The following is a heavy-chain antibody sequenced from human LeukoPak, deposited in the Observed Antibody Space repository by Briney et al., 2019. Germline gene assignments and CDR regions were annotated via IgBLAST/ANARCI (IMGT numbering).Heavy chain of an antibody. CDR3: AKDPRRDVWGSYRPRDY. CDR2: INSDGSNT. J-gene: IGHJ4*02. V-gene: IGHV3-74*01. Sequence: HPGGSLRLSCAASGFTLSSYWMHWVRQAPGKGLVWVSCINSDGSNTRYADSVKGRFTISRDNSKNTLYLQMNSLRAEDTAVYYCAKDPRRDVWGSYRPRDYWGQGTLVTVSS. CDR1: GFTLSSYW. D-gene: IGHD3-16*02.